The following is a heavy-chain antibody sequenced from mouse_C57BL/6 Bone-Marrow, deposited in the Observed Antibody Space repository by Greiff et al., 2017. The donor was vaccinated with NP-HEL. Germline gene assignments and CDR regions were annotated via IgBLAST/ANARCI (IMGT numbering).Heavy chain of an antibody. J-gene: IGHJ3*01. CDR1: GYTFTSYW. V-gene: IGHV1-50*01. D-gene: IGHD1-1*01. CDR3: ALFITTVVEAY. Sequence: VQLQQPGAELVKPGASVKLSCKASGYTFTSYWMQWVKQRPGQGLEWIGEIDPSDSYTNYNQKFKGKATLTVDTSSSTAYMQLSSLTSEDSAVYYCALFITTVVEAYWGQGTLVTVSA. CDR2: IDPSDSYT.